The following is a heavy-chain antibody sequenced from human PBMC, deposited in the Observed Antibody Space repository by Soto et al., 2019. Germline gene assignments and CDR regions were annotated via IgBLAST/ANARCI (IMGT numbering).Heavy chain of an antibody. J-gene: IGHJ4*02. CDR2: IYSGGST. V-gene: IGHV3-53*01. CDR3: AAHPQNGY. CDR1: GFTVSSNY. Sequence: GGSLRLSCAASGFTVSSNYMSWVRQAPGKGLECVSLIYSGGSTFYADSVKGRFTISRDSSKNTLYLQMNSLRAEDTAIYYCAAHPQNGYWGQGTLVTVSS. D-gene: IGHD2-8*01.